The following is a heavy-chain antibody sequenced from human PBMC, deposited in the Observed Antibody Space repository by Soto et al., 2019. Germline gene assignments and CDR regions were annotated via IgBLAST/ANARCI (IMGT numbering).Heavy chain of an antibody. V-gene: IGHV4-31*03. J-gene: IGHJ6*03. CDR2: IYYSGST. Sequence: QVQLQESGPGLVKPSQTLSLTCTVSGGSISSGGYYWSWIRQHPGKGLEWIGYIYYSGSTYYNPSLKSRVTISVDTSKNQCSLKLSSVTAADTAVYYCARGRRRAAAGKDYYYYYYMDVWGKGTTVTVSS. D-gene: IGHD6-13*01. CDR1: GGSISSGGYY. CDR3: ARGRRRAAAGKDYYYYYYMDV.